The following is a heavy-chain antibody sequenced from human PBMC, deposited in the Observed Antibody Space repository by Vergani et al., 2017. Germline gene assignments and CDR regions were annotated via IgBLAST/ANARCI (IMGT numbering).Heavy chain of an antibody. CDR3: ATDSHALGGNSCLDY. Sequence: EVQLVESGGGLVKPGGSLRLSCAASGFTFSSYSMNWVRQAPGKGLEWVSSISSSSSYIYYADSVKGRFTISRDNAKNSLYLQMNSLRAENTAVYYCATDSHALGGNSCLDYWGQGTLVTVSS. J-gene: IGHJ4*02. D-gene: IGHD4-23*01. CDR1: GFTFSSYS. V-gene: IGHV3-21*01. CDR2: ISSSSSYI.